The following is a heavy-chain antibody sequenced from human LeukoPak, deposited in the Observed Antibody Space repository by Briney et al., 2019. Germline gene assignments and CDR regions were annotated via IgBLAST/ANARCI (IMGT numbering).Heavy chain of an antibody. J-gene: IGHJ3*02. D-gene: IGHD4-17*01. CDR3: ARVGRGSYGAFDI. V-gene: IGHV3-11*06. CDR1: GFTFSGYY. CDR2: ISSSSSYT. Sequence: GSLRLSCAASGFTFSGYYMSWIRQAPGKGLEWVSYISSSSSYTNYADSVKGRFTISRDNAKNSLYLQMNSLRAEDTAVYYCARVGRGSYGAFDIWGQGTMVTVSS.